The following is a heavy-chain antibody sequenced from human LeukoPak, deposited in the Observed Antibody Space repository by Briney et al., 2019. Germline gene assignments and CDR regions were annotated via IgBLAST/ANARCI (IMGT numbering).Heavy chain of an antibody. CDR1: GDSISGSSYY. CDR3: ARHVSGHLPGWFDP. Sequence: SETLSLTCSVSGDSISGSSYYWGWIRQPPGKGLEWIGSIYYSGSTYYNPSLKSRVTISVDTSKNQFSLKLSSVTAADTAVYYCARHVSGHLPGWFDPWGQGTLVTVSS. CDR2: IYYSGST. D-gene: IGHD3-3*01. J-gene: IGHJ5*02. V-gene: IGHV4-39*01.